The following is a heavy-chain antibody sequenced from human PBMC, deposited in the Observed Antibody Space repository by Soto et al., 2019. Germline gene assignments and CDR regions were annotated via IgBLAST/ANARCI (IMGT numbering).Heavy chain of an antibody. V-gene: IGHV5-51*01. CDR1: GYSFTSYW. D-gene: IGHD5-18*01. CDR2: IYPGDSDT. CDR3: ARLPPSAMVPNWFDP. J-gene: IGHJ5*02. Sequence: GESLKISCKGSGYSFTSYWIGWVRQMPGKGLEWMGIIYPGDSDTRYSPSFQGQVTISADKSISTAYLQWSSLKASDTAMYYCARLPPSAMVPNWFDPWGQGTLVTVSS.